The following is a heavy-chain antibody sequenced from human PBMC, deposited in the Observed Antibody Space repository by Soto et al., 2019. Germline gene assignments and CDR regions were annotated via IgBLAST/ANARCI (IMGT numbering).Heavy chain of an antibody. J-gene: IGHJ6*03. CDR1: GFTLSGYA. Sequence: EVQLAESGGGLPQPGGSLRLSCAASGFTLSGYAMDWVRKAPGKGLEYVSGISSNGVGTYYAISVQGRFTISRDNSKNTVYLPMGSLRPEDMAVYYCARRARPDFYSMDVWGEGTTDTFSS. D-gene: IGHD6-6*01. V-gene: IGHV3-64*01. CDR3: ARRARPDFYSMDV. CDR2: ISSNGVGT.